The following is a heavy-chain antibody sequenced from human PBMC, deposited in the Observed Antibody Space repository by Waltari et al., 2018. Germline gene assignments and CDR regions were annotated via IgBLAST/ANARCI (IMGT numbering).Heavy chain of an antibody. J-gene: IGHJ4*02. CDR3: ARRGRNTLDY. CDR2: IYASRGST. CDR1: GGSFSSYW. Sequence: QVQLQESGPGLVKPSETLSLTCAVSGGSFSSYWWGWIRQPPGKGLEWIGSIYASRGSTEYNPYLKSRATISRDTSKNQFSLKLTSVTAADTAVYYCARRGRNTLDYWGQGVLVTVSS. V-gene: IGHV4-39*07. D-gene: IGHD3-16*01.